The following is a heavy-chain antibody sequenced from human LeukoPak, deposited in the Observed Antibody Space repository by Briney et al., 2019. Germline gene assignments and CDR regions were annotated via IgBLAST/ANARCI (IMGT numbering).Heavy chain of an antibody. CDR1: GFAFSSYD. V-gene: IGHV3-23*01. CDR3: AKDLTMIVVAKEFDY. J-gene: IGHJ4*02. D-gene: IGHD3-22*01. Sequence: GGALRLSCAASGFAFSSYDMTWVRQAPGRGLEWVSSIRPSGDNTYYADSVKGRFTISRDNSKNTLYLQMNSLRAEDTAVYYCAKDLTMIVVAKEFDYWGQGTLVTVSS. CDR2: IRPSGDNT.